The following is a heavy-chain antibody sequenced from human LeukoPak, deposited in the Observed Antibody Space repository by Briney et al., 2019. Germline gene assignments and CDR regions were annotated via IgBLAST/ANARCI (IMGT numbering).Heavy chain of an antibody. J-gene: IGHJ4*02. Sequence: ASVKVSCKTSGYTFTGYFIHWVRQAPGPGLEWMGLINPNNGGTKSAQRFQGRVTMTRDTSLSTAYMELTSLRSDDTAVYYCVRDPPGYQCTNTRCYPEVDYWGQGTQVTVSS. CDR3: VRDPPGYQCTNTRCYPEVDY. D-gene: IGHD2-2*01. CDR1: GYTFTGYF. CDR2: INPNNGGT. V-gene: IGHV1-2*02.